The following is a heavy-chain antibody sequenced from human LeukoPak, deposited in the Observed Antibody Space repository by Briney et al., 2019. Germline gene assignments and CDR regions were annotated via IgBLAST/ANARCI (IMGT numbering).Heavy chain of an antibody. J-gene: IGHJ4*02. CDR1: GFTFSIYA. V-gene: IGHV3-23*02. D-gene: IGHD3-10*01. CDR2: ITSRGEST. Sequence: GGSLRLSCAASGFTFSIYAMSWVRQAPGKGLQWVSSITSRGESTWYVDSVKGRFTITRDNSENTMYLQMHSLRAEDTTVCYCARDRPNYYGGDGHYYRRDGDYWGRGTLVSVSS. CDR3: ARDRPNYYGGDGHYYRRDGDY.